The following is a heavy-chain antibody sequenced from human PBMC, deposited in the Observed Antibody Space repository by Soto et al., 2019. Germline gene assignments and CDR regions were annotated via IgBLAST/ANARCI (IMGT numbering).Heavy chain of an antibody. CDR2: IYYSGST. Sequence: SETLSLTCTVSGGSISSSSYYWGWIRQPPGKGLEWIGSIYYSGSTYYNPSLKSRVTISVDTSKNQFSLKLSSVTAADTAVYYCAREVRVAGRRAEYFQHWGQGTLVTVSS. V-gene: IGHV4-39*07. D-gene: IGHD6-19*01. CDR3: AREVRVAGRRAEYFQH. CDR1: GGSISSSSYY. J-gene: IGHJ1*01.